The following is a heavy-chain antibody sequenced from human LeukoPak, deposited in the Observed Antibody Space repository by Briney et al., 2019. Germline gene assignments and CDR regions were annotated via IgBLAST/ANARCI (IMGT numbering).Heavy chain of an antibody. CDR3: ARDENKKGIAAAGTTFDY. CDR2: IKQDGSEK. D-gene: IGHD6-13*01. Sequence: TGGSLRLSCAASGFTFSSYWMSWVRQAPGKGLEWVANIKQDGSEKYYVDSVKGRFTISRDNAKNSLYLQMNSLRAEDTAVYYCARDENKKGIAAAGTTFDYWGQGTLVTVSS. J-gene: IGHJ4*02. CDR1: GFTFSSYW. V-gene: IGHV3-7*01.